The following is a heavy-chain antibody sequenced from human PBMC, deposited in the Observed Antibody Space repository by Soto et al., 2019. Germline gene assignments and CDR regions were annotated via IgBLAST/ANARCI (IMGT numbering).Heavy chain of an antibody. CDR3: ATAPGIAAAGYYYYYYMDV. Sequence: EVQLVESGGGLVQPGGSLRLSCAASGFTVSSNYMSWVRQAPGKGLEWVSVIYSGGSTYYADSVKGRFTISRHNSKNTLYLQMNSLRAEDTGVYYCATAPGIAAAGYYYYYYMDVWGKGTTVTVS. J-gene: IGHJ6*03. CDR1: GFTVSSNY. V-gene: IGHV3-53*04. D-gene: IGHD6-13*01. CDR2: IYSGGST.